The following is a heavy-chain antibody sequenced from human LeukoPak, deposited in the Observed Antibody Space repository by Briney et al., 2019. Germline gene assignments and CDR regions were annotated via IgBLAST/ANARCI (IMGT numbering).Heavy chain of an antibody. Sequence: PGGSLRLSCAASGFTFSSYWMHWVRQAPGKGLVWDSRINSDGGITGYADSVKGRFTISRDNAKNTLYLRMNSLRAEDTAVYYCARSGQQLFAFDIWGQGTMVTVSS. CDR1: GFTFSSYW. D-gene: IGHD6-13*01. V-gene: IGHV3-74*01. CDR3: ARSGQQLFAFDI. CDR2: INSDGGIT. J-gene: IGHJ3*02.